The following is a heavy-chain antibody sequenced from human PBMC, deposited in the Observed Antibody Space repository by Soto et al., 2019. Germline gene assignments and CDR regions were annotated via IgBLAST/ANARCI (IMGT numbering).Heavy chain of an antibody. CDR1: GFSFSGYS. D-gene: IGHD3-10*01. CDR2: ISGGGSAT. CDR3: ARDPNSGFARRLDS. Sequence: EVQLVESGGGLAQPGGSLRLSCAASGFSFSGYSMNWVRQAQGKGLEWLSHISGGGSATYYPDSVRGRFTISRNNAKNALDLELNSLRADDTALDYGARDPNSGFARRLDSWGQGTLVTVAS. V-gene: IGHV3-48*01. J-gene: IGHJ4*02.